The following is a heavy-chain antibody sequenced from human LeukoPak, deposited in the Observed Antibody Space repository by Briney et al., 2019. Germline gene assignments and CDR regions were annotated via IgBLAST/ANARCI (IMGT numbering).Heavy chain of an antibody. V-gene: IGHV4-4*09. CDR1: GGSISSYY. CDR2: IYTSGST. D-gene: IGHD2-15*01. Sequence: SETLSLTCTVSGGSISSYYWSWIRQPPGKGLEWIGYIYTSGSTNYNPSLKSRVTISVDTSKNQFSLKLSSVTAADTAVYYCARGLDQDTAMGRYCSGGSCYHGFDYYYMDVWGKGTTVTVSS. J-gene: IGHJ6*03. CDR3: ARGLDQDTAMGRYCSGGSCYHGFDYYYMDV.